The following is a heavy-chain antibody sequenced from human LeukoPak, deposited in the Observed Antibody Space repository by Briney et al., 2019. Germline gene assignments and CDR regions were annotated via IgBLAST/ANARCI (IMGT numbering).Heavy chain of an antibody. D-gene: IGHD2-15*01. V-gene: IGHV3-23*01. J-gene: IGHJ4*02. Sequence: GGSLRLSCAASGFTFSTYAMNWVRQAPGKGLEWVSIISGSGGNTFYADAVKGRFTISRDNSINTLYLQMNSLRDEDTAVYYCAKDPPCSGGTCYGYFESWGQGTLVTVSS. CDR3: AKDPPCSGGTCYGYFES. CDR2: ISGSGGNT. CDR1: GFTFSTYA.